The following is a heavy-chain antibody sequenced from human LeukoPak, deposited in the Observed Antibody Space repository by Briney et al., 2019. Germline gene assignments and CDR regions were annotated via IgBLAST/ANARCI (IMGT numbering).Heavy chain of an antibody. CDR2: ISDYDGNT. CDR3: ARSRVRGSPHPNAFDI. J-gene: IGHJ3*02. D-gene: IGHD3-10*01. CDR1: GDSIRSYG. V-gene: IGHV1-18*01. Sequence: ASVKVSCKASGDSIRSYGITWVRQAPGQGLEWMGWISDYDGNTNYAQNVQGRVTMTTDTSTSTAYMELRSLRSDDTAVYYCARSRVRGSPHPNAFDIWGKGTKVTVSS.